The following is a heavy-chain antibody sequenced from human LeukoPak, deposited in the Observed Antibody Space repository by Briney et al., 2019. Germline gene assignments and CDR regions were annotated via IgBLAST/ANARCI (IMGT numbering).Heavy chain of an antibody. Sequence: GGSLRLSCAASGFTFSSYGMHWVRQAPGKGLEWVAVISYDGSNKYYADSVKGRFTISRDNSKNTLYLQMNSLRAEDTAVYYCARDRGNQRGYYYYYTDVWGKGTTVTVSS. V-gene: IGHV3-30*03. CDR2: ISYDGSNK. CDR1: GFTFSSYG. J-gene: IGHJ6*03. D-gene: IGHD1-14*01. CDR3: ARDRGNQRGYYYYYTDV.